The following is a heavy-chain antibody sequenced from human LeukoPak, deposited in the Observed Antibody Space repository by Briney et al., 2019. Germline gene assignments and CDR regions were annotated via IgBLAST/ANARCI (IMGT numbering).Heavy chain of an antibody. V-gene: IGHV3-74*01. CDR1: GFTFSHYW. CDR3: ARDVALSTYHFDSSGLLDY. D-gene: IGHD3-22*01. CDR2: ISTDGTNT. Sequence: PGGSLRLSCAASGFTFSHYWMHWVRQAPGKGLVWVSRISTDGTNTSYADSVKGRFTISRDNAKNSLSLQMNSLRGEDTAVYYCARDVALSTYHFDSSGLLDYWGQGTLVTVSS. J-gene: IGHJ4*02.